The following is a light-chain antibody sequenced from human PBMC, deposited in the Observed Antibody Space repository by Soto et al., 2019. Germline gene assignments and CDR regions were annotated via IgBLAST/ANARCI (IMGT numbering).Light chain of an antibody. J-gene: IGKJ2*01. CDR3: QQYNSYSL. Sequence: DIQMTQSPSTLSASVGDRVTITCRASQSISSWLAWYQQKPGKVPKLLIYDASSLESGVPSRFSGSGSGTEFTLTISSLQPDDFATYYCQQYNSYSLFGQGTKLEIK. V-gene: IGKV1-5*01. CDR2: DAS. CDR1: QSISSW.